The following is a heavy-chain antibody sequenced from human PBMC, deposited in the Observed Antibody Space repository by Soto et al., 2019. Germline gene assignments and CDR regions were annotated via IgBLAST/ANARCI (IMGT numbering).Heavy chain of an antibody. CDR1: GGSFSGYY. D-gene: IGHD3-10*01. Sequence: SETLSLTCAVYGGSFSGYYWSWIRQPPGKGLEWIGEINHSGSTNYNPSLKSRVTISVDTSKNQFSLKLSSVTAADTAVYYCARGASSLWFGERLKIRFDPWGQGTLVT. J-gene: IGHJ5*02. CDR2: INHSGST. CDR3: ARGASSLWFGERLKIRFDP. V-gene: IGHV4-34*01.